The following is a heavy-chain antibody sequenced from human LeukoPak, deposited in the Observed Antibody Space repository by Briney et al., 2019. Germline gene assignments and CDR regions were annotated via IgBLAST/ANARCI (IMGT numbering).Heavy chain of an antibody. J-gene: IGHJ5*02. CDR2: MYTSGST. Sequence: SETLSLTCTVSGASISGYYWSWIRQPAGKGLEWIGRMYTSGSTNYSPSLKSRVTMSVDTSKNQFSLKLSSVTAADTAVYYCARQFKGELLVGPWGQGTLVTVSS. CDR3: ARQFKGELLVGP. V-gene: IGHV4-4*07. CDR1: GASISGYY. D-gene: IGHD1-26*01.